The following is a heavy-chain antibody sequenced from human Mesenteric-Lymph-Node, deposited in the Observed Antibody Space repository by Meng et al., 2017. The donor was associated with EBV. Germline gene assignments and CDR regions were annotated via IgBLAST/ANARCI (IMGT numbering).Heavy chain of an antibody. CDR3: ARDSTGDSRRFDP. Sequence: QVPVVQSGAGVKKPWASVKVSCEASGYTFTSYAMHWVRQAPGQRLEWMGWINVGNGDAKYSQKFHGRVTITRDTSATTAYMELRSLTSEDTAVYYCARDSTGDSRRFDPWGQGTLVTVSS. CDR1: GYTFTSYA. CDR2: INVGNGDA. D-gene: IGHD3-22*01. J-gene: IGHJ5*02. V-gene: IGHV1-3*01.